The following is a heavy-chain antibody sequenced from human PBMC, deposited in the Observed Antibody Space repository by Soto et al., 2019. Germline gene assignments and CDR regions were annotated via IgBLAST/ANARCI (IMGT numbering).Heavy chain of an antibody. CDR3: ARARSQYYDILTGYLTFNWFDP. Sequence: GGSLRLSCAASGFTVSSNYMSWVRQAPGKGLEWVSVIYSGGSTYYADSVKGRFTISRDNSKNTLYLQMNSLRAEDTAVYYCARARSQYYDILTGYLTFNWFDPWGQGTLVTVSS. CDR1: GFTVSSNY. D-gene: IGHD3-9*01. J-gene: IGHJ5*02. V-gene: IGHV3-53*01. CDR2: IYSGGST.